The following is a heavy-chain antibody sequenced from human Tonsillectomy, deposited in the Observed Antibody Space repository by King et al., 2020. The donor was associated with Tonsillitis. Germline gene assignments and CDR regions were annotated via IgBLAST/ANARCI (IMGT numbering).Heavy chain of an antibody. J-gene: IGHJ5*02. CDR2: IVVGSGNT. D-gene: IGHD3-22*01. CDR3: AAITTVVVVSDDNWFDP. CDR1: GFIFTRSA. V-gene: IGHV1-58*02. Sequence: QLVQSGPEVKEPGTSVKVSCKASGFIFTRSAIQWVRQARGQRLEWIGWIVVGSGNTNYAQKFQERVTITRDMSTSTAYMELSSLRSEDTGVYYCAAITTVVVVSDDNWFDPWGQGTLVTVSS.